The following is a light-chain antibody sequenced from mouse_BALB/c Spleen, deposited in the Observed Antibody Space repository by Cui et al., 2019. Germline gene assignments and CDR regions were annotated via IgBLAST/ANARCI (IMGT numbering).Light chain of an antibody. V-gene: IGKV4-80*01. CDR2: STS. CDR3: QQWSSYPWT. Sequence: QIVFTLSPAIMSASLGEELTLTCSASSSVSYMHWYQQKSGTSPKLLIYSTSNLASGVPSRFSGSGSGTFYSLTISSVEAEDAADYYCQQWSSYPWTFGGGTKLEIK. CDR1: SSVSY. J-gene: IGKJ1*01.